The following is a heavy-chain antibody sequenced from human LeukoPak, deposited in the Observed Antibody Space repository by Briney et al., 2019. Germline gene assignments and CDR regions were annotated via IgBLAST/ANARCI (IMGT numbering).Heavy chain of an antibody. CDR3: ARGQPTPGGWFDP. Sequence: ASVKVSCKASGNTFTDYYTHWVRQAPGQGLEWMGWINPNTGGTKSAQKFQGRVTMTRDTSISTAYMELSSLRSDDTGVYYCARGQPTPGGWFDPWGQGTLVTVSS. D-gene: IGHD1-1*01. V-gene: IGHV1-2*02. CDR1: GNTFTDYY. CDR2: INPNTGGT. J-gene: IGHJ5*02.